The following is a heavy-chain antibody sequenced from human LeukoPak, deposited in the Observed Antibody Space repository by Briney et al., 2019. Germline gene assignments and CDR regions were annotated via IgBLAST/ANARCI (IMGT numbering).Heavy chain of an antibody. CDR1: GFTVSHNY. Sequence: PGGSLRLSCAASGFTVSHNYMTWVRQAPGKGLEWVSIIYSGGSTYYADSVKGRFTISRGNSKNTLYLQMNSLRAEDTAVYYCGILPGSGHWGQGTLVTVSS. V-gene: IGHV3-53*01. CDR3: GILPGSGH. J-gene: IGHJ1*01. D-gene: IGHD2-15*01. CDR2: IYSGGST.